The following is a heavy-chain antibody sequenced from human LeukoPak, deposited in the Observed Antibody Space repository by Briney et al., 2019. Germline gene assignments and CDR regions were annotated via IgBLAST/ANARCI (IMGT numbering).Heavy chain of an antibody. Sequence: SETLSLTCTVSGGSISSNSYYWGWIRQPPGEGLEWIGRIYYSGSTYYNPSLKSRVTISVDTSKNQFSLKLSSVTAADTAVYYCARRGDSGLLWFGGQGTLVTVSS. D-gene: IGHD3-10*01. CDR3: ARRGDSGLLWF. V-gene: IGHV4-39*07. J-gene: IGHJ4*02. CDR1: GGSISSNSYY. CDR2: IYYSGST.